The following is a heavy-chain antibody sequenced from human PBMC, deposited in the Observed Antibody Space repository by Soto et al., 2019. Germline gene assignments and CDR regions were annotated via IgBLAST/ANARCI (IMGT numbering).Heavy chain of an antibody. CDR3: VRSFFYDNTAYHSSDAFDI. CDR1: GGSISSYY. V-gene: IGHV4-4*07. J-gene: IGHJ3*02. Sequence: SETLSLTCTVSGGSISSYYWSWIRPPAGKGLEWIGRVFTSGNTNDNPSLQSRVTMSVDTSKNQFSLKLSSVTAADTAVYYCVRSFFYDNTAYHSSDAFDIWGQGTMVTVSS. D-gene: IGHD3-22*01. CDR2: VFTSGNT.